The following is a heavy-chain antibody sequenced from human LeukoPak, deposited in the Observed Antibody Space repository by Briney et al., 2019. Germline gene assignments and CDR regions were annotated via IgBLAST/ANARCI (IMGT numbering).Heavy chain of an antibody. CDR2: INSDGSTT. J-gene: IGHJ4*02. V-gene: IGHV3-74*01. D-gene: IGHD6-13*01. Sequence: LSGGSLRLSCAASGFTFSSYWMHWVRQAPGRGLVWVSRINSDGSTTTYADSVKGQFTISRDNAKNTLYLQMNSLRAEDTAIYYCARGDSSWFPHDYWGQGTLVTVSS. CDR3: ARGDSSWFPHDY. CDR1: GFTFSSYW.